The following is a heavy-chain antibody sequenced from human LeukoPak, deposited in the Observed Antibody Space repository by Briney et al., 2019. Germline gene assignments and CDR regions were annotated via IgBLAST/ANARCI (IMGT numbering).Heavy chain of an antibody. CDR3: ARCSYSSGCYWYFDL. CDR2: IHTSGST. Sequence: PSETLSLTCTVSGGSISSYYWSWIRQPAGKGLEWIGRIHTSGSTNYNPSLKSRVTMSVDTSKNQFSLKLSSVTAADTAVYYCARCSYSSGCYWYFDLWGRGTLVTVSS. D-gene: IGHD6-19*01. V-gene: IGHV4-4*07. J-gene: IGHJ2*01. CDR1: GGSISSYY.